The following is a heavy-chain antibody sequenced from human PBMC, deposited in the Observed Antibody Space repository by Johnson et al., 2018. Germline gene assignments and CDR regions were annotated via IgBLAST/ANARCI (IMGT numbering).Heavy chain of an antibody. V-gene: IGHV5-51*01. J-gene: IGHJ6*02. CDR3: ARHGREGCKKGVCYTSYYYYGGDV. CDR2: VYPGDSDT. CDR1: GYSFTNYW. D-gene: IGHD2-8*01. Sequence: VQLVQSGAEVKKPGESLKISCKGSGYSFTNYWIGWVRQMSGKGLEWMGIVYPGDSDTRYSPSFQGQVTIPADESISTAYLPWRRLKGSDTAMYYCARHGREGCKKGVCYTSYYYYGGDVWGQGTAVTFSS.